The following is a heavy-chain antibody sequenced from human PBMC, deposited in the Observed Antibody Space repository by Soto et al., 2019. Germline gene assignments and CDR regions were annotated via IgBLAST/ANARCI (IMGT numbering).Heavy chain of an antibody. D-gene: IGHD6-19*01. CDR3: ARARYSSGWEYYYYGMDV. Sequence: PRGSLRLSCAASGFTFSSYWMHWVRQAPGKGLVWVSRINSDGSSTSYADSVKGRFTISRDNAKNTLYLQMNSLRAEDTAVYYCARARYSSGWEYYYYGMDVWGQVTTVTVSS. CDR1: GFTFSSYW. J-gene: IGHJ6*02. CDR2: INSDGSST. V-gene: IGHV3-74*01.